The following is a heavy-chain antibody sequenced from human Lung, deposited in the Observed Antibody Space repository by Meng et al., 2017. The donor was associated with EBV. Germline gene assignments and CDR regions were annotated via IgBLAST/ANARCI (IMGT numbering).Heavy chain of an antibody. Sequence: RQLRESGPGLVKPSQTLSLPCTVSGGPISSNTYYWGWIRQPPGKGLEWIGTIYYSGRTYYNPSLKSRVTISVDTSKNQFSLKLSSVTAADTAVYYCASQDYGFDYWGQGTLVTVSS. J-gene: IGHJ4*02. CDR2: IYYSGRT. D-gene: IGHD4-17*01. CDR3: ASQDYGFDY. CDR1: GGPISSNTYY. V-gene: IGHV4-39*01.